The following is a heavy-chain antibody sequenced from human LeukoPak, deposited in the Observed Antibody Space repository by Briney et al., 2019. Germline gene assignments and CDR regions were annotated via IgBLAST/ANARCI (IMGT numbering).Heavy chain of an antibody. CDR2: IYTSGST. CDR1: GGSISSYY. D-gene: IGHD1-7*01. Sequence: SETLSLTCTVSGGSISSYYWSWIRQPPGKGLEWIGYIYTSGSTNYNPSLKSRVTISVDTSKNRFSLKLSSVTAADTAVYYCARNWNYRGYYYYYMDVWGKGTTVTVSS. CDR3: ARNWNYRGYYYYYMDV. J-gene: IGHJ6*03. V-gene: IGHV4-4*09.